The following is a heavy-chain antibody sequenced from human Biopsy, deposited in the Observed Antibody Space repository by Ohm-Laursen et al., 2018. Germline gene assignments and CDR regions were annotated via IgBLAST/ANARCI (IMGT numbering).Heavy chain of an antibody. Sequence: GTLSLTCVVFGRTFSDYRWTWIRQPPGKGLEWIGQINQSGSTNYNPSLKSRVTISTDASKYEFSLRLTSVTAADTAVYFCGNEVYGRDYWGLGARVTVSS. CDR1: GRTFSDYR. CDR3: GNEVYGRDY. V-gene: IGHV4-34*08. CDR2: INQSGST. D-gene: IGHD4-17*01. J-gene: IGHJ4*02.